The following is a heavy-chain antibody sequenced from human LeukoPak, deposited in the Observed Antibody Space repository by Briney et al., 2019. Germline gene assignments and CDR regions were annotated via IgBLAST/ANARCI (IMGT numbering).Heavy chain of an antibody. CDR3: AKKYSYESSGFYSVPIFDY. Sequence: PGGSLRLSCASSGFTFSSYAMSWVRQAPGKGLEWVSAISGSGGSTYYADSVKGRFTISRDNSKNTLYLQMNSLRAEDTAVYYCAKKYSYESSGFYSVPIFDYWGQGPLVTAPS. CDR1: GFTFSSYA. V-gene: IGHV3-23*01. D-gene: IGHD3-22*01. CDR2: ISGSGGST. J-gene: IGHJ4*02.